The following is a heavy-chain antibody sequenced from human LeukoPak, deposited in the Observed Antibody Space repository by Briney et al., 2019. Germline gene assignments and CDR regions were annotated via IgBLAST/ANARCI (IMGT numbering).Heavy chain of an antibody. J-gene: IGHJ4*02. CDR1: GFTFSTYS. Sequence: GGSLRLSCAASGFTFSTYSMNWVRQAPGKGLEWVSSISSSSSYIYYADSVKGRFTISRDNAKNSLYLQMNSLRAEDTAVYYCARDLYDSSGYPTGRYFDYWGQGTLVTVSS. CDR3: ARDLYDSSGYPTGRYFDY. CDR2: ISSSSSYI. V-gene: IGHV3-21*01. D-gene: IGHD3-22*01.